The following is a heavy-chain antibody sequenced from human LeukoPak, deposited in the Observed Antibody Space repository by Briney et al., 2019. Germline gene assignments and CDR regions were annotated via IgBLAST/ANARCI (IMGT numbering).Heavy chain of an antibody. Sequence: ASVKVSCKASGDTFSTYYFHWIRQAPGQGLEWMGWIYANSGGTFYAPKFRGRVTVTRDTPASTVYMELSQLTSDDTAVYFCARDNNWGPDYWGQGSLVTVS. D-gene: IGHD3-16*01. J-gene: IGHJ4*02. CDR2: IYANSGGT. V-gene: IGHV1-2*02. CDR3: ARDNNWGPDY. CDR1: GDTFSTYY.